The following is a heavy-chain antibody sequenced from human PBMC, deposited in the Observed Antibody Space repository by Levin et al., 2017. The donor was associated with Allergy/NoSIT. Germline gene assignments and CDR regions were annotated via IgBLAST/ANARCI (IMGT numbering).Heavy chain of an antibody. V-gene: IGHV3-33*01. CDR3: ARESASKRRAFDV. CDR2: IWFDGNTK. Sequence: LSLTCAASGFIFRSYGMHWVRQRPGKGLEWVAAIWFDGNTKKYGDSVKGRYDISRDNSKNTLFLQMSSLTAEDTAVYYCARESASKRRAFDVWGQGTVVTVSS. J-gene: IGHJ3*01. CDR1: GFIFRSYG. D-gene: IGHD2-21*01.